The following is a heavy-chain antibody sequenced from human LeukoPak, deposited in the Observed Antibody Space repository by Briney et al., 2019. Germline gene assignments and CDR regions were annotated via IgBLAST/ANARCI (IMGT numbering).Heavy chain of an antibody. CDR3: SRESGAFCPFGY. CDR2: KYFSGST. D-gene: IGHD1-26*01. J-gene: IGHJ4*02. V-gene: IGHV4-61*01. CDR1: GDSVSSGYYY. Sequence: SETLSLTCTVSGDSVSSGYYYWSWIRQPPGKGLEWIGYKYFSGSTNHNPSLKSRVTISVETSKNQFSLKLGSVTAADTAIYYCSRESGAFCPFGYWGQGTLVIVPS.